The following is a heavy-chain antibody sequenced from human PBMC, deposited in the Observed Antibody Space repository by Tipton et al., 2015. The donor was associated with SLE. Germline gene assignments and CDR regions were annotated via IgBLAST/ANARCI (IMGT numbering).Heavy chain of an antibody. J-gene: IGHJ4*01. CDR1: GFTFSRNS. D-gene: IGHD3-22*01. CDR3: ATDRTTRYYDTTGPSD. Sequence: SLRLSCVASGFTFSRNSMNWVRQAPGKGLEWLSYISSSGSAMYYADSVKGRFTISRDNAKNSLFLQMSRLRVEDTAFYFCATDRTTRYYDTTGPSDWGHGTLVTVS. V-gene: IGHV3-48*04. CDR2: ISSSGSAM.